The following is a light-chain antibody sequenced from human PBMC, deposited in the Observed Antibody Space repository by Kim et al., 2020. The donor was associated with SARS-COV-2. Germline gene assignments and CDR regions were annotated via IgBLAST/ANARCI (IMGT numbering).Light chain of an antibody. CDR2: GRN. CDR1: SLRSYY. Sequence: SSELTQDPAGSVALGQTVKITCQGDSLRSYYASWYQQKPGQAPILVIYGRNNRPSGIPDRFSGSSSVNTASLTITGAQAEDEADYYCNSRDSTGKRWVFG. CDR3: NSRDSTGKRWV. J-gene: IGLJ1*01. V-gene: IGLV3-19*01.